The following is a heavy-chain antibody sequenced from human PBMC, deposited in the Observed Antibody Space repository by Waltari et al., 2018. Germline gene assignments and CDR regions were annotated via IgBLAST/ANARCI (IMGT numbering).Heavy chain of an antibody. V-gene: IGHV1-8*01. CDR2: MNPNSGNT. J-gene: IGHJ4*02. CDR1: GYTFTSYD. Sequence: QVQLVQSGAEVKKPGASVKVSCKASGYTFTSYDINWVRQATGQGLEWMGWMNPNSGNTGYAQKFQGRVTMTRDTSISTAYMELSRLRSDDTAVYYCARGDYYDSSGQAGNWGQGTLVTVSS. D-gene: IGHD3-22*01. CDR3: ARGDYYDSSGQAGN.